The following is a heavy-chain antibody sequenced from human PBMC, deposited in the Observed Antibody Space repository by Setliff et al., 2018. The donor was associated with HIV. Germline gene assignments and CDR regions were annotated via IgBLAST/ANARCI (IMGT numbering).Heavy chain of an antibody. CDR1: GYTFAAYY. CDR3: ARVLSVTMIRGAHGY. V-gene: IGHV1-2*02. Sequence: GASVKVSCKASGYTFAAYYIHWLRQAPGQGLEWMGWINPGSGDTNYAQKFQGRVTMTSDTSTRTVYMELSSLTSDDTAVYFCARVLSVTMIRGAHGYWGQGTLVTVSS. CDR2: INPGSGDT. J-gene: IGHJ4*02. D-gene: IGHD3-10*01.